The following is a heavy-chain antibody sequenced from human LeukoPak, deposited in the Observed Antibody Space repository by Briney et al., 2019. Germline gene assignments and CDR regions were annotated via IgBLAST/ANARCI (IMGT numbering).Heavy chain of an antibody. D-gene: IGHD6-13*01. CDR3: AKDAGYSSSWSPDY. CDR2: ISGSGGST. CDR1: GFTFSGYA. Sequence: GGSLRLSCAASGFTFSGYAMSWVRQAPGKGLGWVSSISGSGGSTYYADFMKGRFTISRDNSKNTLYLQMNSLRAEDTAVYYCAKDAGYSSSWSPDYWGQGTLVTVSS. J-gene: IGHJ4*02. V-gene: IGHV3-23*01.